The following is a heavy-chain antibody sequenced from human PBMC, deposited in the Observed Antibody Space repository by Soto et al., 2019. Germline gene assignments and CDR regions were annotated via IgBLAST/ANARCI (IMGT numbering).Heavy chain of an antibody. Sequence: PEGSLRLSCAASGFTFNTYHMNWVRQAPGEGLEWVSYIHSGGSRIYYADSVKCRFTISRDNAKNSLYLQMNSLRAEDTAVYYCARDGTTVTTNYHYAMDVWGQGTTVTVCS. D-gene: IGHD4-17*01. CDR1: GFTFNTYH. CDR2: IHSGGSRI. J-gene: IGHJ6*01. CDR3: ARDGTTVTTNYHYAMDV. V-gene: IGHV3-48*03.